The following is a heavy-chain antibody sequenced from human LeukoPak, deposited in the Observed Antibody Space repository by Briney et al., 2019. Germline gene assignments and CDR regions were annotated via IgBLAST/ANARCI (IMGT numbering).Heavy chain of an antibody. D-gene: IGHD2-2*01. CDR1: GYTFTSYA. CDR3: ARDPLYCSSTSCSHPFDY. J-gene: IGHJ4*02. V-gene: IGHV1-3*01. Sequence: GASVKVSCKASGYTFTSYAMHWVRQAPGQRLEWMGWINAGNGNTKYSLKFQGRVTITRDTSASTAYMELSSLRSEDTAVYYCARDPLYCSSTSCSHPFDYWGQGTLVTVSS. CDR2: INAGNGNT.